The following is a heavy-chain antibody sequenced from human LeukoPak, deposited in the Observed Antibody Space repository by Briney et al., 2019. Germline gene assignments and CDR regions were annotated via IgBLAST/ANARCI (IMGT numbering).Heavy chain of an antibody. CDR2: ISSNSDYI. V-gene: IGHV3-21*01. CDR3: ARGVGATTHYFDL. D-gene: IGHD1-26*01. J-gene: IGHJ4*02. CDR1: GVTFSSVT. Sequence: PGGSLRLSCVASGVTFSSVTMDWVRRAPGKGLECVSSISSNSDYIYYADSVKGRFTISRDNAKNSLYLQMTSLRAEDTAVYFCARGVGATTHYFDLWGQGALVTVSS.